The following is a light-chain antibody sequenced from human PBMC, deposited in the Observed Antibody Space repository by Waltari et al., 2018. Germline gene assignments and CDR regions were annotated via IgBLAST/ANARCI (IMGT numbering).Light chain of an antibody. CDR3: QQSYTTPYT. Sequence: DIQMTQAPSSLSASVGDRVTITCRASQSITSNLNWYQQQPGKAPKLLIYTASSLQSGVPSRFSGSGSGTHFTLTISSLQPEDFATYFCQQSYTTPYTFGQGTKLEIK. CDR1: QSITSN. V-gene: IGKV1-39*01. J-gene: IGKJ2*01. CDR2: TAS.